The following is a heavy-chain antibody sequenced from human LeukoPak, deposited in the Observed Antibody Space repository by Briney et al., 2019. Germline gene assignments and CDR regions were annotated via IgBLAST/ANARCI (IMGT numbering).Heavy chain of an antibody. J-gene: IGHJ3*02. CDR2: ISSSSSYI. CDR1: GFTFSSYS. Sequence: GGSLRLSCAASGFTFSSYSMNWVRQAPGKGLGWVSSISSSSSYIYYADSVKGRFTISRDNAKNSLYLQMNSLRAEDTAVYYCAGRRIVGATKDAFDIWGQGTMVTVSS. CDR3: AGRRIVGATKDAFDI. V-gene: IGHV3-21*01. D-gene: IGHD1-26*01.